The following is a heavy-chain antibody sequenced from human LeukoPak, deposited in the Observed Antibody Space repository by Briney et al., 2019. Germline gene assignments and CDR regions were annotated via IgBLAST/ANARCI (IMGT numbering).Heavy chain of an antibody. CDR2: INHSGST. D-gene: IGHD5-18*01. CDR1: GGSFSGYY. J-gene: IGHJ4*02. Sequence: SETLSLTCAVYGGSFSGYYWSWIRQPPGKGLEWIGEINHSGSTNYNPSLKSRVTISVDTSKNQFSLKLSSVTAADTAVYYCARVRIQLWVYYFDYWGQGTLVTVSS. CDR3: ARVRIQLWVYYFDY. V-gene: IGHV4-34*01.